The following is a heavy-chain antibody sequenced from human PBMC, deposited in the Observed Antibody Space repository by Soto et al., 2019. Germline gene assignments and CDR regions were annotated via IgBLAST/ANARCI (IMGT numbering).Heavy chain of an antibody. CDR2: VSLGGST. J-gene: IGHJ4*02. Sequence: DVQLLESGGGLVQPEGSLRLSCAASGFTFSSYAVGWVRQGPGKGLEWVAVVSLGGSTHYADSVRGRFTISRDNSKNTLSLQMNSLTAEDTAVYFCAKRRGAGGHFDYWGQGALVTVSS. V-gene: IGHV3-23*01. D-gene: IGHD2-15*01. CDR3: AKRRGAGGHFDY. CDR1: GFTFSSYA.